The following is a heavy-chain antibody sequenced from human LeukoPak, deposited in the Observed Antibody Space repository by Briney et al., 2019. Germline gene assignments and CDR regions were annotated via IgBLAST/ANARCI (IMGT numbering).Heavy chain of an antibody. CDR2: IYYSGST. V-gene: IGHV4-31*03. Sequence: SETLSLTCTVSGGSISSGGFYWSWLRQHPGKGLEWIVYIYYSGSTYYNPSLNSRATISVDTSKNQFSLKLSSVTAADAAFYFCERDRQWLEYYYGMDVWGQGTTVTVSS. J-gene: IGHJ6*02. CDR1: GGSISSGGFY. D-gene: IGHD6-19*01. CDR3: ERDRQWLEYYYGMDV.